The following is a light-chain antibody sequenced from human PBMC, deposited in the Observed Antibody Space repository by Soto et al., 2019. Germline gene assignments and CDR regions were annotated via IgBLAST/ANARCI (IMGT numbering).Light chain of an antibody. CDR1: QSFSSRY. V-gene: IGKV3-20*01. Sequence: ESVLTQSPGTLSLSPGERATLSCRASQSFSSRYLAWYQQKPGQAPRLLIYGASSRATGIPDRFSGSGSGTDFTLNSSRLEPEDFAVYYCQHYGSSPQTFGQGTKVEI. J-gene: IGKJ1*01. CDR2: GAS. CDR3: QHYGSSPQT.